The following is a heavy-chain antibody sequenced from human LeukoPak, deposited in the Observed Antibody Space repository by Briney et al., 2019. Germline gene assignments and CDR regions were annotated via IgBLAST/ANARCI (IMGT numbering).Heavy chain of an antibody. Sequence: GRSLRLSCAASGFTFTTFGIHWVRQAPGKGLEWVAAISPDGNIEYYTDSVKGRFTISGDNSKNMIYLQMNSLGGEDSAVYYCAKINNDDDYWGQGTLVTVSS. D-gene: IGHD1/OR15-1a*01. CDR3: AKINNDDDY. CDR1: GFTFTTFG. V-gene: IGHV3-30*18. J-gene: IGHJ4*02. CDR2: ISPDGNIE.